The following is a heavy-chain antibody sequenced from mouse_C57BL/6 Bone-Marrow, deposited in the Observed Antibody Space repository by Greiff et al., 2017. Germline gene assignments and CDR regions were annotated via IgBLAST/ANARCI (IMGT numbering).Heavy chain of an antibody. V-gene: IGHV1-18*01. CDR1: GYTFTDYN. J-gene: IGHJ1*03. D-gene: IGHD1-1*01. CDR3: ARLLLRSHWYFDV. Sequence: SGPELVKPGASVKIPCKASGYTFTDYNMDWVKQSHGKSLEWIGDINPNNGGTIYNQKFKGKATLTVDKSSSTAYMELRSLTSEDTAVYYCARLLLRSHWYFDVWGTGTTVTVSS. CDR2: INPNNGGT.